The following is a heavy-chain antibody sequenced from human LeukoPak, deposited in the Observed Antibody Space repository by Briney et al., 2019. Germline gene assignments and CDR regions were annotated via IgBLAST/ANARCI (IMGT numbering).Heavy chain of an antibody. D-gene: IGHD2-2*01. CDR1: GYTFTSYY. V-gene: IGHV1-46*01. Sequence: VASVKVSCKASGYTFTSYYMHWVRQAPGQGLEWMGIINPSGGSTSYAQKFQGRVTMTRDTSTSTVYMELSRLRSDDTAVYYCARDCSSTSIRESVAFDIWGQGTMVTVSS. CDR2: INPSGGST. J-gene: IGHJ3*02. CDR3: ARDCSSTSIRESVAFDI.